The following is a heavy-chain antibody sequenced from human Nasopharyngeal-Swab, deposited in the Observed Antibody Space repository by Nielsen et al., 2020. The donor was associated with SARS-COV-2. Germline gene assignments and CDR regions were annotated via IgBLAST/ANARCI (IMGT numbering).Heavy chain of an antibody. CDR3: ARDRSSWYPYYFDY. J-gene: IGHJ4*02. D-gene: IGHD6-13*01. V-gene: IGHV4-39*07. Sequence: WIRQPPGKGLEWIGSIYYSGSTYYNPSLKSRVTISVDTSKNQFSLKLSSVTAADTAVYYCARDRSSWYPYYFDYWAREPWSPSPQ. CDR2: IYYSGST.